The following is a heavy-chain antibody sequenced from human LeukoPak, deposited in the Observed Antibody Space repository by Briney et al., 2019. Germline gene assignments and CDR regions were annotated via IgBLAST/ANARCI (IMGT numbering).Heavy chain of an antibody. CDR2: ISGGGSST. V-gene: IGHV3-23*01. J-gene: IGHJ4*02. CDR3: AKRESSGKYFDY. D-gene: IGHD6-19*01. CDR1: GLTFSTYV. Sequence: PGGSLRLSCADSGLTFSTYVMSWVRQAPGKGLEWISTISGGGSSTYYADSVKGRFTISRDNSKNTLYLQMNSLRAGDTAVYYCAKRESSGKYFDYWGQGTLVTVSS.